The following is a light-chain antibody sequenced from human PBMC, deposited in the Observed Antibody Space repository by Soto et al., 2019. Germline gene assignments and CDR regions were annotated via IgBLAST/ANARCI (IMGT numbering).Light chain of an antibody. Sequence: MTQYPSTLSASVGDRVTITCRASQSVSSKLAWFQQKPGQAPSLLIYDASTRATGIPARFSGSGSGTEFTLTINSLQSEDFAVYYCQQYYDWWTFGQGTKVDIK. CDR3: QQYYDWWT. CDR2: DAS. V-gene: IGKV3-15*01. J-gene: IGKJ1*01. CDR1: QSVSSK.